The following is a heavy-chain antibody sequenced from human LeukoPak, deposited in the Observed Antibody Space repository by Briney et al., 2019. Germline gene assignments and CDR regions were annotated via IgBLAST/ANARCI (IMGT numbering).Heavy chain of an antibody. CDR3: AREGIEVAGTGRYFQH. CDR1: GGSMRSYY. V-gene: IGHV4-59*01. Sequence: ASETLSLTCTVSGGSMRSYYWTWVRQPPGKGLEWLAFTFYGGLTKYDPSLKSRVAISVDTSKNQLSLNLTSLTAADTAVYYCAREGIEVAGTGRYFQHWGQGALVFVSS. CDR2: TFYGGLT. J-gene: IGHJ1*01. D-gene: IGHD6-19*01.